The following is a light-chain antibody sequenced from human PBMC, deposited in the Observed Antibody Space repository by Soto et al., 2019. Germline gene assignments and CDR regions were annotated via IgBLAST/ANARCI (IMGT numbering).Light chain of an antibody. Sequence: QLVLTQSPSASASLGASVKLTCTLSSGHSSYAIAWHQQQPEKGPRYLMKLNSDGSHSKGDGIPDRFSGSSSGAERYLTISRLQSEDEADYYCQTGGTGVVFGGGTQLTVL. CDR2: LNSDGSH. V-gene: IGLV4-69*01. J-gene: IGLJ2*01. CDR1: SGHSSYA. CDR3: QTGGTGVV.